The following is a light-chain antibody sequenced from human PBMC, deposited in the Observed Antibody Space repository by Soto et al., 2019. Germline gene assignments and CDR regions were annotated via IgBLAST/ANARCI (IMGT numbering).Light chain of an antibody. Sequence: SYELTQPPSVSVSPGQTATITCSGDKLGNKYVCWYQQKPGQSPVLVIYQDVKRPSGIPERFSGSNSGNTATLTISGTQVVDEADYYCQAWDSSTVVFGGGTKVTVL. CDR3: QAWDSSTVV. J-gene: IGLJ2*01. CDR2: QDV. V-gene: IGLV3-1*01. CDR1: KLGNKY.